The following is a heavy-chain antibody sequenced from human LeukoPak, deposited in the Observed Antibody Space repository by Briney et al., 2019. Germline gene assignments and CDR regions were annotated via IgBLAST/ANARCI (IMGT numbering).Heavy chain of an antibody. V-gene: IGHV3-21*01. D-gene: IGHD1-26*01. Sequence: GGSLRLSCAASGFTFSSYSMNWVRQAPGKGLEWVSSISISSSYIYYADSVKGRFTISRHNAKNSLYLQMNNLRAEDTAVHYRASAGWELLGSVRKHAFHLWGKGPMVTVSS. CDR2: ISISSSYI. J-gene: IGHJ3*01. CDR3: ASAGWELLGSVRKHAFHL. CDR1: GFTFSSYS.